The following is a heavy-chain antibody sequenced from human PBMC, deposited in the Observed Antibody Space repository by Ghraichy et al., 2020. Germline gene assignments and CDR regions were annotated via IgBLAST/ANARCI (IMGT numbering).Heavy chain of an antibody. Sequence: SQTLSLTCTVSGGSISSSNYYWGWIRRPPGKGLEWIGSIYYSGSTYYNPSLNSRVTISVDTSKNRFSLSLISVTAADTAVYFCARAYSSPSSWFDPWGQGTLVTVSS. J-gene: IGHJ5*02. D-gene: IGHD6-6*01. CDR2: IYYSGST. V-gene: IGHV4-39*01. CDR3: ARAYSSPSSWFDP. CDR1: GGSISSSNYY.